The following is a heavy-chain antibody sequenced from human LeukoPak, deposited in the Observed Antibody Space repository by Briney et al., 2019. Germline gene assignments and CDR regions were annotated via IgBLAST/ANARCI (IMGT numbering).Heavy chain of an antibody. D-gene: IGHD1-26*01. Sequence: GGSLRLSCAASGFTFSTYAMSWVRQAPGKGLEWVSVISDSGGSTYYADSVKGRFTISRDNSRNTLYLQMNSLSPEDTAVYYCAKALLVGTTPFDYWGQGTLVTVSS. CDR3: AKALLVGTTPFDY. V-gene: IGHV3-23*01. CDR2: ISDSGGST. J-gene: IGHJ4*02. CDR1: GFTFSTYA.